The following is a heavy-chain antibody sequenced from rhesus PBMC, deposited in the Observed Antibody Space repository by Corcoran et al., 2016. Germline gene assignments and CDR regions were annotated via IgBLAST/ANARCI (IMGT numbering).Heavy chain of an antibody. V-gene: IGHV3S25*01. J-gene: IGHJ4*01. CDR2: INSGGGST. Sequence: EVQLVESGGGLAKPGGSLRLSCAASGFTFSSYWMNWVRQARGKGLDWVSSINSGGGSTYHADSVKCRFTISRDNSKNTLSLQMNSLRAEDTAVYYCAKARGYSGYSSFDYWGQGVLVTVSS. D-gene: IGHD5-42*01. CDR3: AKARGYSGYSSFDY. CDR1: GFTFSSYW.